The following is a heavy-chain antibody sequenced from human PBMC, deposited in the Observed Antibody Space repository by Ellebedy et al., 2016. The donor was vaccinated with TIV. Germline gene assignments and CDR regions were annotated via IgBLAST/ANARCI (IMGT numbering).Heavy chain of an antibody. D-gene: IGHD3-9*01. CDR1: GFSFTSSSTGVG. CDR2: IYWNDDK. CDR3: THRLRYLYYFDH. J-gene: IGHJ4*02. V-gene: IGHV2-5*01. Sequence: SGPTLVKPKQTLTLTCTFSGFSFTSSSTGVGVGWIRQPPGKALEWVALIYWNDDKHYIPSLINRLTITRDTSKNQVVPTMTNVDHADTATYFCTHRLRYLYYFDHWGQGIHVTVSS.